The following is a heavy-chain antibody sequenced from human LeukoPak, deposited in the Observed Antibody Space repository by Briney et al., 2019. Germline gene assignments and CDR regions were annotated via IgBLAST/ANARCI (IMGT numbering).Heavy chain of an antibody. V-gene: IGHV4-59*08. Sequence: PSETLSLTCTVSGASISDYYWSWIRQPPGKRLEGIAYMYYSGIPNYSRSLKSRVTMSADKSNNQVSLTLTSVAAADTADYYCASHHGRGEAFDYWGRGTLVTVSS. CDR2: MYYSGIP. CDR3: ASHHGRGEAFDY. CDR1: GASISDYY. J-gene: IGHJ4*02. D-gene: IGHD3-10*01.